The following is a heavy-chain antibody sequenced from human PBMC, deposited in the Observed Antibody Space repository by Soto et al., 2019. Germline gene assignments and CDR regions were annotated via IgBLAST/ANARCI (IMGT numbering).Heavy chain of an antibody. D-gene: IGHD3-16*01. CDR2: ISSSSSTI. CDR1: GFTFSSYS. CDR3: AEVFGAGY. V-gene: IGHV3-48*01. Sequence: EVQLVESGGGLVQPGGSLRLSCAASGFTFSSYSMNWVRQAPGKGLEWISYISSSSSTIYYADSVKGRFTISRDNAKSSLYLQMNSRRAEDTAVYYCAEVFGAGYWGQGTLVTVSS. J-gene: IGHJ4*02.